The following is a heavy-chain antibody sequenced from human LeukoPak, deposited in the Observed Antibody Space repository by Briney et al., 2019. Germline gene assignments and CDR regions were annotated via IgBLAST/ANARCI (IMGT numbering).Heavy chain of an antibody. CDR2: IYSGGST. V-gene: IGHV3-53*01. Sequence: GGSLRLSCAASGFTVSSNYMSWVRQAPGKGLEWVSVIYSGGSTYYADSVKGRFTISRDNSKNTLYLQMNSLRAEDTAVYYCVRGSLASGVVVYYYYYLDVWGKGTTVTVSS. CDR1: GFTVSSNY. CDR3: VRGSLASGVVVYYYYYLDV. D-gene: IGHD3-3*01. J-gene: IGHJ6*03.